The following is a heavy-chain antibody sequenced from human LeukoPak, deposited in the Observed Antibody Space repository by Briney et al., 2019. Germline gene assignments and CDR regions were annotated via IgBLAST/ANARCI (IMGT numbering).Heavy chain of an antibody. CDR3: ARGKLTHGDYVAVDY. CDR2: MNPQSGNA. J-gene: IGHJ4*02. Sequence: ASVKVSCKTSGYTFTSYDMNWVRQATGQGLEWMGWMNPQSGNAGYAQKFQGRVTLTRDTSISTAYMELSSLGSEDTAVYYCARGKLTHGDYVAVDYWGQGTLVTVSS. CDR1: GYTFTSYD. V-gene: IGHV1-8*01. D-gene: IGHD4-17*01.